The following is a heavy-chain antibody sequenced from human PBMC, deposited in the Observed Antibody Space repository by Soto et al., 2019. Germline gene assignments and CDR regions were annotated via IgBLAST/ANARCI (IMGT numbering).Heavy chain of an antibody. D-gene: IGHD6-6*01. CDR3: AGGSSSTAARPGSFGP. Sequence: GGSLRLSCAASGFTFSSYSMNWVRQAPGKGLEWVSSISSSSSYIYYADSVKGRFTISRDNAKNSLYLQMNSLRAEDTAVYYCAGGSSSTAARPGSFGPWGQGTLGT. J-gene: IGHJ5*02. CDR1: GFTFSSYS. V-gene: IGHV3-21*01. CDR2: ISSSSSYI.